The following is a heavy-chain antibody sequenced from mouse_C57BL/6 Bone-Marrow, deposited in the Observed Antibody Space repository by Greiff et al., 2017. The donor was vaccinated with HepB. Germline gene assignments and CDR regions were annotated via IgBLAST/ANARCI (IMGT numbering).Heavy chain of an antibody. CDR2: IYPGDGDT. D-gene: IGHD1-1*01. Sequence: VQLQQSGPELVKPGASVKISCKASGYAFSSSWMNWVKQRPGKGLEWIGRIYPGDGDTNYNGKFKGKATLTADKSSSTAYMQLSSLTSEDSAVYFCARRVYYYGSSYWYFDVWGTGTTVTVSS. V-gene: IGHV1-82*01. CDR1: GYAFSSSW. CDR3: ARRVYYYGSSYWYFDV. J-gene: IGHJ1*03.